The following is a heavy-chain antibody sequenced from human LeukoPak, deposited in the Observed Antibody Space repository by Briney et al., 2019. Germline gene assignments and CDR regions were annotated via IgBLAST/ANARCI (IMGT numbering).Heavy chain of an antibody. CDR3: ASQYSSSWSYMDV. V-gene: IGHV4-59*01. Sequence: SETLSLTCTVSGGSISSYYWSWIRQPPGKGLEWIGYIYYSGSTNYSPSLKSRVTISVDTSKNQFSLKLSSVTAADTAVYYCASQYSSSWSYMDVWGKGTTVTVSS. CDR1: GGSISSYY. J-gene: IGHJ6*03. CDR2: IYYSGST. D-gene: IGHD6-13*01.